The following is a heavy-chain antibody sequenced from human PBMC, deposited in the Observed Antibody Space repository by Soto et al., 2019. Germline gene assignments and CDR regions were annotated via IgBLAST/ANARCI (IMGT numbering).Heavy chain of an antibody. CDR1: GGSLSGHY. D-gene: IGHD3-3*01. V-gene: IGHV4-34*01. CDR3: ARYDFWSETFDY. Sequence: SETLSLTCAVHGGSLSGHYWCWIRQPPGKGLEWTGETNHSGSTNYNPSLKSRVTISVDTSKNQFSLKLSSVTAADTAVYYCARYDFWSETFDYWGQRTLVTVSS. CDR2: TNHSGST. J-gene: IGHJ4*02.